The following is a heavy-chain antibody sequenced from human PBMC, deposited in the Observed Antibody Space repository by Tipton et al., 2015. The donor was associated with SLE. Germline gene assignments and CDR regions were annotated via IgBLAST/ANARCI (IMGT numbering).Heavy chain of an antibody. CDR3: ARVKDYHLWVDP. CDR1: GESLSGHY. J-gene: IGHJ5*02. Sequence: TLSLTCTVYGESLSGHYWVWIRQPPGKGLEWIGYIYNTGNTYYNPSLKSRVTMSVDTSKNQFSLRVTSVTAADTAVYYCARVKDYHLWVDPWGQGTLVTVSS. V-gene: IGHV4-31*03. D-gene: IGHD4-11*01. CDR2: IYNTGNT.